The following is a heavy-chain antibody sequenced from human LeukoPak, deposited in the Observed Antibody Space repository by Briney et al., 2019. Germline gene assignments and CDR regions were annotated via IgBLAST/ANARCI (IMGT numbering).Heavy chain of an antibody. D-gene: IGHD6-6*01. V-gene: IGHV3-23*01. CDR3: AKAGSYYFDY. CDR2: VGGGGATT. Sequence: GGSLRLSCAASGFTFSSYGMSWVRQAPGQGLEWVSAVGGGGATTCYADSVKGRFTISRDNSKNTLYLQMNALRAEDTAVYYCAKAGSYYFDYWGQGTLVSVSS. J-gene: IGHJ4*02. CDR1: GFTFSSYG.